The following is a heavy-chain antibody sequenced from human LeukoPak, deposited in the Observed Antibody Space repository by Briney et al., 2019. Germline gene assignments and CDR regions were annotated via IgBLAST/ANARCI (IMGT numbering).Heavy chain of an antibody. V-gene: IGHV1-18*01. J-gene: IGHJ4*02. CDR1: GYTFTSYG. CDR3: ARDSYITMIVVANDY. Sequence: GASVKVSCKASGYTFTSYGISWVRQAPGQGLEWMGWISAYNGNTNYAQKLQGRVTMTTDASTSTAYMELRSLRSDDTAVYYCARDSYITMIVVANDYWGQGTLVTVSS. D-gene: IGHD3-22*01. CDR2: ISAYNGNT.